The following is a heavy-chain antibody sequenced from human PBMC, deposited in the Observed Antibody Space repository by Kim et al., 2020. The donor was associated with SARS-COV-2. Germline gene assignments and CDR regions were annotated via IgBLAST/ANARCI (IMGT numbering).Heavy chain of an antibody. Sequence: SETLSLTCAVYGGSFSGYYWSWIRQPPGKGLEWIGEINHSGSTNYNPSLKSRVTISVDTSKNQFSLKLSSVTAADTAVYYCARDKKYYDFWSGYYTGAKNDYWGQGTLVTVSS. CDR1: GGSFSGYY. V-gene: IGHV4-34*01. CDR2: INHSGST. D-gene: IGHD3-3*01. CDR3: ARDKKYYDFWSGYYTGAKNDY. J-gene: IGHJ4*02.